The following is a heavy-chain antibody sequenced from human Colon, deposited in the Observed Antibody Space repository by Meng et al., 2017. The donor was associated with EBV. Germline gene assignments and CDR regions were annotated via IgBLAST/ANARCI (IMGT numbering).Heavy chain of an antibody. CDR3: ARTNYGDYNWFDP. Sequence: QVQLQESGPGLVKPSXXXXXXCTVSGGSISSGGFYWSWLRQHPGKGLEWIGYIYYSGSTYYNPSLRSRVAISIDTSKNQFSLKLTSVTAADTAVYFCARTNYGDYNWFDPWGQGTRVTVSS. CDR2: IYYSGST. D-gene: IGHD4-17*01. CDR1: GGSISSGGFY. J-gene: IGHJ5*02. V-gene: IGHV4-31*03.